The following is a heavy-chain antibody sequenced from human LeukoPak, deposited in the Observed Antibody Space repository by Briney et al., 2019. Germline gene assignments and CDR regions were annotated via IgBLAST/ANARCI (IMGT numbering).Heavy chain of an antibody. CDR3: ARASGDGSFDY. CDR2: IKQDGSEK. Sequence: GGSLRVSCAASGFTFSSYWMSWVRQAPGKGLEWVAKIKQDGSEKYYVDSAKGRFTISRDNAKNSLYLQMNSLRAEDTAVYYCARASGDGSFDYWGQGTLVTVSS. D-gene: IGHD3-10*01. CDR1: GFTFSSYW. V-gene: IGHV3-7*01. J-gene: IGHJ4*02.